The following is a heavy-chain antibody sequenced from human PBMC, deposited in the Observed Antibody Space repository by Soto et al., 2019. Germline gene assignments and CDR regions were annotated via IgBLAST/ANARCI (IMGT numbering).Heavy chain of an antibody. CDR3: ARPKHPGRVFAFDI. CDR1: GYSFTSYW. J-gene: IGHJ3*02. V-gene: IGHV5-51*01. CDR2: IYPGDSDT. Sequence: PXESLTISFKGSGYSFTSYWIGWVRQMPGKGLEWMGIIYPGDSDTRYSPSFQGQVTISADKSISTAYLQWSSLKASDTAMYYCARPKHPGRVFAFDIWGQGTMVTVSS.